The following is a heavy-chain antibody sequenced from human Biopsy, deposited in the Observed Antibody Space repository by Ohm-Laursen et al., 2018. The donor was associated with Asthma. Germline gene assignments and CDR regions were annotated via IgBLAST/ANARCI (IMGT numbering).Heavy chain of an antibody. CDR1: GFTFSSYS. J-gene: IGHJ5*02. CDR3: ARARYGDYVGWFDP. CDR2: ISSSSSYI. V-gene: IGHV3-21*01. Sequence: SLRLSCSASGFTFSSYSMNWVRQAPGKGLEWVSSISSSSSYIYYADSVKGRFTISRDNAKNSLYLQMNSLRAEDTAVYYCARARYGDYVGWFDPWGQGTVVTASS. D-gene: IGHD4-17*01.